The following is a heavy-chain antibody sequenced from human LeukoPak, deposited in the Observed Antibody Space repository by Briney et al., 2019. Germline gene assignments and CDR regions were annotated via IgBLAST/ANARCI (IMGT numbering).Heavy chain of an antibody. J-gene: IGHJ4*02. D-gene: IGHD4-23*01. Sequence: PGGSLRLSCAASGFTFSSYAMSWVRQAPGKGLEWVSAISGSGGSTYYADSVKGRFTISRDNSKNTLYLQMNSLRAEDTAVYYCAKVGWVYGGNSPGPAAYYFDYWGQGTLVTVSS. CDR3: AKVGWVYGGNSPGPAAYYFDY. CDR2: ISGSGGST. CDR1: GFTFSSYA. V-gene: IGHV3-23*01.